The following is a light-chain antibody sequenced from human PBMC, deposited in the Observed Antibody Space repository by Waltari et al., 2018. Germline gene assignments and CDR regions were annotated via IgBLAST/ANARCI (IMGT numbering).Light chain of an antibody. CDR2: AAS. CDR1: QNIYSN. V-gene: IGKV1-6*01. J-gene: IGKJ4*01. Sequence: IQMTPSPSALSTSVGDRITISCRASQNIYSNLAWFQQKPGKAPKLLIYAASSLQSGTPSRFSGSGSGTDFTLTINSLQPEDSAAYYCQHYYENPPTFGGGTKVEIK. CDR3: QHYYENPPT.